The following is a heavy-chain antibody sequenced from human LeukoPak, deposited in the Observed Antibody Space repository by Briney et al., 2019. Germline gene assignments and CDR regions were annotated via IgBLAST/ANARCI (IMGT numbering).Heavy chain of an antibody. CDR1: GYTLTELS. CDR2: FDPEDGET. Sequence: ASVKVSCKVSGYTLTELSMHWVRQAPGKGLEWMGGFDPEDGETIYAQKFQGRVTMTEDTSTDTAYMELSSLRSEDTAVYYCATAGGYDILTGYYRGNWFDPWGQGTLVTVSS. V-gene: IGHV1-24*01. D-gene: IGHD3-9*01. J-gene: IGHJ5*02. CDR3: ATAGGYDILTGYYRGNWFDP.